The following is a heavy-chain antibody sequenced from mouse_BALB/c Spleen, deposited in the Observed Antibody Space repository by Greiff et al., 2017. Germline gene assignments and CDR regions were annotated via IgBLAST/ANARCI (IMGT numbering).Heavy chain of an antibody. Sequence: EVKLQESGGGLVKPGGSLKLSCAASGFTFSSYAMSWVRQTPEKRLEWVATISSGGSYTYYPDSVKGRFTISRDNAKNTLYLQMSSLRSEDTAMYYCARHPTEDWYFDVWGAGTTVTVSS. CDR3: ARHPTEDWYFDV. J-gene: IGHJ1*01. CDR2: ISSGGSYT. D-gene: IGHD4-1*02. V-gene: IGHV5-9-3*01. CDR1: GFTFSSYA.